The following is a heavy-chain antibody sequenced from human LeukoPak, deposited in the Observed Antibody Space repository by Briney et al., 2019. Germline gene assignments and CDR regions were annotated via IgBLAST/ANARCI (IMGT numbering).Heavy chain of an antibody. CDR3: AREGVGYCSSTSCYGSEH. J-gene: IGHJ1*01. CDR1: GFTFSSYA. D-gene: IGHD2-2*01. CDR2: ISGSGGST. V-gene: IGHV3-23*01. Sequence: GGSLRLSCAASGFTFSSYAMSWVRQAPGKGLEWVSAISGSGGSTYYADSVKGRFTISRDNPKNTLYLQMNSLRAEDTAVYYCAREGVGYCSSTSCYGSEHWGQGTLVTVSS.